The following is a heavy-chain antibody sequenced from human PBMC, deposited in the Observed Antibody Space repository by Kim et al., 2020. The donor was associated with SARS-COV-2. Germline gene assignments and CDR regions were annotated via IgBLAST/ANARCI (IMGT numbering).Heavy chain of an antibody. D-gene: IGHD6-13*01. V-gene: IGHV3-9*01. J-gene: IGHJ4*02. Sequence: ADSVKGRFTISRDSAKNSLYLQMNSLRAEDTALYFCAKSVLGYSSSAQDYWGQGTLVTVSS. CDR3: AKSVLGYSSSAQDY.